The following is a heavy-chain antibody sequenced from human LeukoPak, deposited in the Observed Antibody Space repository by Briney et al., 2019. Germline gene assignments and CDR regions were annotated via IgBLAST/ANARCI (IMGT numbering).Heavy chain of an antibody. D-gene: IGHD5-12*01. CDR1: GGSISSYY. J-gene: IGHJ6*02. CDR3: ARHESDSWRAGHYYYGMDV. Sequence: SETLSLTCTVSGGSISSYYWSWIRQPPGKGLEWMGYIYYSGSTNYNPSLKSRVTISVDTSKNQFSLKLSSVTAADTAVYYCARHESDSWRAGHYYYGMDVWRQGTTVTVSS. V-gene: IGHV4-59*08. CDR2: IYYSGST.